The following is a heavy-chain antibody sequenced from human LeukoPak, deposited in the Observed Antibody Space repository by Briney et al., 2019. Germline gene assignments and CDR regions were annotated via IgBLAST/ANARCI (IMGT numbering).Heavy chain of an antibody. CDR1: GYSFHNYW. CDR3: ARQGAGYSSSFIDY. J-gene: IGHJ4*02. CDR2: IYPGDSDT. V-gene: IGHV5-51*01. Sequence: GESLKISCKGSGYSFHNYWVGWVRQMPGKGLEWMGIIYPGDSDTIYSPSFQGQVTISPAQSITTAYLQWSSLKASDNAMYYCARQGAGYSSSFIDYWGQGTLVTVSS. D-gene: IGHD6-13*01.